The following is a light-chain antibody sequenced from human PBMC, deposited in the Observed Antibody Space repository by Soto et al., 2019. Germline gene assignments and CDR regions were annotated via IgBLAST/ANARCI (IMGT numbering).Light chain of an antibody. V-gene: IGLV2-14*03. J-gene: IGLJ2*01. CDR3: SSYGRSSVV. CDR2: DVS. Sequence: QSALTQPASVSGSPGQSITISCTGTSSDVGGYNYVSWYQHLPGTAPKLMIYDVSNRPSGVSNRFSGSKSGNTASLTISGLQAEDEADYYGSSYGRSSVVFGGGTKLTVL. CDR1: SSDVGGYNY.